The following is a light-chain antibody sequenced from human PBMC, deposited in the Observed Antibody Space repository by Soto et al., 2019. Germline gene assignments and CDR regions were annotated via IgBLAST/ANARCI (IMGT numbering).Light chain of an antibody. CDR1: SSNIGGNY. Sequence: QSVLTQPPSASGTPGQRVTISCSGSSSNIGGNYVYWYQQVPGTAPKLLIYSNNQRPSGVPDRFSASKSGTSASLTVSGLQAEDEADYYCTSYVGSEGSDTLVFGGGTKVTVL. CDR3: TSYVGSEGSDTLV. V-gene: IGLV1-47*02. CDR2: SNN. J-gene: IGLJ2*01.